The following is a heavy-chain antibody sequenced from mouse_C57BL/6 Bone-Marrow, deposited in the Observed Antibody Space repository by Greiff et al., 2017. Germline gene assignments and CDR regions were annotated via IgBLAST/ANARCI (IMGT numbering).Heavy chain of an antibody. J-gene: IGHJ1*03. CDR3: TNRLLRQVYFDV. V-gene: IGHV1-15*01. D-gene: IGHD1-2*01. CDR1: GYTFTDYE. CDR2: IDPETGGT. Sequence: VQLQQSGAELVRPGASVTLSCKASGYTFTDYEMHWVKQTPVHGLEWIGAIDPETGGTAYNQKFKGKAILTADKSSSTAYMELRSLTSADSAVYYCTNRLLRQVYFDVWGTWTTVTVAS.